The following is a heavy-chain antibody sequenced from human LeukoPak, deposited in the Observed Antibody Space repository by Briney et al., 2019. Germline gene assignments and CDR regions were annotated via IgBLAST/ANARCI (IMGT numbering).Heavy chain of an antibody. V-gene: IGHV1-69*04. CDR3: ARLQYCSSTSCYRDQH. CDR1: GGTFSSYA. D-gene: IGHD2-2*02. Sequence: SVKVSCKASGGTFSSYAISWVRQAPGQGLEWMGRILPVVGIANYAQKFQGRVTITADKSTSTAYMELSSLRYEDTAVYYCARLQYCSSTSCYRDQHRGQGTLVTVSS. J-gene: IGHJ1*01. CDR2: ILPVVGIA.